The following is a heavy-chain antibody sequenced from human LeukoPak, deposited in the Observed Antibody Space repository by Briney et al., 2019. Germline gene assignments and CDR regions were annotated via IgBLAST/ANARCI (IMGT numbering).Heavy chain of an antibody. Sequence: GGSLRLSCAVSVFTFDDYGMSWVRQAPGKGLEWVSGINWDGGSTGYVDSVKGRFTISRDNAKNSLHLQMNSLRAEDTALYYCARDISSGWYFDYWGQGTLVTVSS. CDR2: INWDGGST. J-gene: IGHJ4*02. CDR3: ARDISSGWYFDY. V-gene: IGHV3-20*04. D-gene: IGHD6-19*01. CDR1: VFTFDDYG.